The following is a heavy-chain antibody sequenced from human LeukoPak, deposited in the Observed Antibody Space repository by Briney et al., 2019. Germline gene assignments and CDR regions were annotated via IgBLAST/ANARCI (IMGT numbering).Heavy chain of an antibody. CDR2: IYTSGST. D-gene: IGHD2-2*01. J-gene: IGHJ6*03. Sequence: SETLSLTCTVSGGSISSSSYYWGWIRQPAGKGLEWIGRIYTSGSTNYNPSLKSRVTISVDTSKNQFSLKLSSVTAADTAVYYCARDGVVVPAAIRYYYYYMDVWGKGTTVTVSS. V-gene: IGHV4-61*02. CDR3: ARDGVVVPAAIRYYYYYMDV. CDR1: GGSISSSSYY.